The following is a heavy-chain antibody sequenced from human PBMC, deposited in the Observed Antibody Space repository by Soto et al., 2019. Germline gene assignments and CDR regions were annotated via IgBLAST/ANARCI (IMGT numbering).Heavy chain of an antibody. CDR1: GFTFSSYS. D-gene: IGHD2-8*02. V-gene: IGHV3-21*01. Sequence: PGGSLRLSCAASGFTFSSYSMNWVRQAPGKGLEWVSSISSSSGYIYYADSVKGRFTISRDNAKNSLYLQMNSLRAEDTAVYYCARDPPNGLFATGGDIWGQGTMVTVSS. CDR2: ISSSSGYI. CDR3: ARDPPNGLFATGGDI. J-gene: IGHJ3*02.